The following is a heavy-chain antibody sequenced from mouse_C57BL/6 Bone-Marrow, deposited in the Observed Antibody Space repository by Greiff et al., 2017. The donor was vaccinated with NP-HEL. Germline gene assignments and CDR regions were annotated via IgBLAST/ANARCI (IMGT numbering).Heavy chain of an antibody. CDR3: ARGGVLLVYWYFDV. CDR2: IYPGSGNT. D-gene: IGHD1-1*01. J-gene: IGHJ1*03. Sequence: VQLQESGAELVRPGASVKLSCKASGYTFTDYYINWVKQRPGQGLEWIARIYPGSGNTYYNEKFKGKATLTAEKSSSTAYMQLSSLTSEDSAVYFCARGGVLLVYWYFDVWGTGTTVTVTT. CDR1: GYTFTDYY. V-gene: IGHV1-76*01.